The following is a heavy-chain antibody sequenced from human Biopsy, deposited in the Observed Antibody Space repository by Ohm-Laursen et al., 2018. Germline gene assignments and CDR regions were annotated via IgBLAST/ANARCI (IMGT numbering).Heavy chain of an antibody. CDR1: GGSISSRTHY. D-gene: IGHD3-3*01. CDR3: ARHDLSDFWSGYPNFFDR. CDR2: VYYRGNT. V-gene: IGHV4-39*01. Sequence: SETLSLTCTLSGGSISSRTHYWGWLRQTPGKGLEWIGTVYYRGNTYDNPSLKNRVIISVDTSKNQLSLSLKTVTAADTAVYYCARHDLSDFWSGYPNFFDRWGQGTLVTVSS. J-gene: IGHJ5*02.